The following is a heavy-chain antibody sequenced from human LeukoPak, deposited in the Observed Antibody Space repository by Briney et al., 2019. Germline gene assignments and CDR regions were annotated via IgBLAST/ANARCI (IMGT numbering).Heavy chain of an antibody. CDR2: IKYDGSED. CDR3: GYTNHLTY. Sequence: PGGSLRLSCAASGFSLSSYIMNWVRQAPGKGLKWVANIKYDGSEDYYADSVKGRFTISRDNAKNSLSLQMNYVRAGDTAIYYCGYTNHLTYWGQGALVTVSS. J-gene: IGHJ4*02. CDR1: GFSLSSYI. V-gene: IGHV3-7*01. D-gene: IGHD3-16*02.